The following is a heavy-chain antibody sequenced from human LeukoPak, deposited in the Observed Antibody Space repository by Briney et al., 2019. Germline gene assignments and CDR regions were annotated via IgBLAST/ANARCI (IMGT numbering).Heavy chain of an antibody. CDR2: ISAYNGNT. CDR3: ARGRTYYYDRSGSGPLPQIQNWFDP. D-gene: IGHD3-22*01. J-gene: IGHJ5*02. Sequence: GASVKVSCKASGYTFTSYGISWVRQAPGQGLEWMGWISAYNGNTNYAQKLQGRVTMTTDTSTSTAYMELRSLRSDDTAVYYCARGRTYYYDRSGSGPLPQIQNWFDPWGQGTLVTVSS. V-gene: IGHV1-18*01. CDR1: GYTFTSYG.